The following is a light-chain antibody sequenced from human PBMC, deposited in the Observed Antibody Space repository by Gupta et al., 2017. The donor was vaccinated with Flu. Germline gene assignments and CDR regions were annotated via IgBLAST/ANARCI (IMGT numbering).Light chain of an antibody. CDR3: QHYGSSLTT. Sequence: ERATLSCRASQGVRSNYLAWYQQKPGQAPRLLIYIASFRATGIPDRFSGSGSGTDFTLTISRLEPEDFAVYYCQHYGSSLTTFGQGTKVDIK. CDR2: IAS. V-gene: IGKV3-20*01. CDR1: QGVRSNY. J-gene: IGKJ1*01.